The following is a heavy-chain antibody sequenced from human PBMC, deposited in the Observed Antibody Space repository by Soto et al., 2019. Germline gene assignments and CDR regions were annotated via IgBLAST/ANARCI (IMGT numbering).Heavy chain of an antibody. CDR3: ARGQDVGEPDFFDY. Sequence: SVKVSCKASGGTFSSYAISWVRQAPGQGLEWMGGIIPIFGTANYAQKFQGRVTITADESTSTAYMELSSLRSEDTAVYYCARGQDVGEPDFFDYWGQGTLVTVSS. D-gene: IGHD3-10*01. CDR2: IIPIFGTA. CDR1: GGTFSSYA. V-gene: IGHV1-69*13. J-gene: IGHJ4*02.